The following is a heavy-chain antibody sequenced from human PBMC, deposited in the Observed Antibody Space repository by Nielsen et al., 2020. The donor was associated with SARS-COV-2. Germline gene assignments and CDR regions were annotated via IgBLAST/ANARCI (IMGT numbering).Heavy chain of an antibody. CDR2: INWNGGST. CDR1: GFTFDDYA. V-gene: IGHV3-20*01. CDR3: ARGGIAAAGTQFDP. Sequence: GGPLRLSCAASGFTFDDYAMHWVRQAPGKGLEWVSGINWNGGSTGYADSVKGRFTISRDNAKNSLYLQMNSLRAEDTALYHCARGGIAAAGTQFDPWGQGTLVTVSS. D-gene: IGHD6-13*01. J-gene: IGHJ5*02.